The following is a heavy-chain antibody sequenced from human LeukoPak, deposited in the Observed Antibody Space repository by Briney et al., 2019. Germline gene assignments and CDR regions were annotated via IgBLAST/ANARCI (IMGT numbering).Heavy chain of an antibody. CDR3: ARTIVGASDH. D-gene: IGHD1-26*01. V-gene: IGHV1-69*13. Sequence: GASVKVACKASGGTFSSYAVSWVRQAPGQGLEWMGGIIPIFGTANYAQKFQGRVTITADESTSTAYMELSSLRSEDTAVYYCARTIVGASDHWGQGTLVTVSS. J-gene: IGHJ4*02. CDR1: GGTFSSYA. CDR2: IIPIFGTA.